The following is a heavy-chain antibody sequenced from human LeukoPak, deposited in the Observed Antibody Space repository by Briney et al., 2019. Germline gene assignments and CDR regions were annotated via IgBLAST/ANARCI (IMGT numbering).Heavy chain of an antibody. CDR1: GYTFTGYY. V-gene: IGHV1-2*02. D-gene: IGHD6-19*01. CDR2: INPNSGGK. J-gene: IGHJ5*02. Sequence: ASVKLSCKASGYTFTGYYMHWVRQAPGQGLEWMGCINPNSGGKNYAQKFQGRVTMTRATSISTAYMELSRLRSDDTAVYYCAREGGYSSGLNWFDPWGQGTLVTVSS. CDR3: AREGGYSSGLNWFDP.